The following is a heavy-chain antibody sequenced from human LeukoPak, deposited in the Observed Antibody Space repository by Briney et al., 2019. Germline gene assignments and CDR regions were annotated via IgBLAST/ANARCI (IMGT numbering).Heavy chain of an antibody. J-gene: IGHJ3*02. CDR1: GGSISSGSYY. V-gene: IGHV4-61*02. CDR2: IYTSGST. CDR3: AXATYYYDSSGXXXAXXI. D-gene: IGHD3-22*01. Sequence: PSETLSLTCTVSGGSISSGSYYWSWIRQPAGKGLEWIGRIYTSGSTNYNPSLKSRVTISVDTSKNQFSLKLSSVTAADTAVYYCAXATYYYDSSGXXXAXXIXGQGT.